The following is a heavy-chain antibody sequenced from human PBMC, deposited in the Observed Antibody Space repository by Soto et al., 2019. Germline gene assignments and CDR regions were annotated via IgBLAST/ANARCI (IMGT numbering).Heavy chain of an antibody. J-gene: IGHJ4*02. CDR2: IYTSGST. CDR1: GGSISSYY. Sequence: SETLSLTCTVSGGSISSYYWSWIRQPAGKGLEWIGRIYTSGSTNYNPSLKSRVTMSVDTSRNQFSLKLSSVTAADTAVYYCATSVTTGDYFDYWGQGTLVTVSS. D-gene: IGHD4-17*01. CDR3: ATSVTTGDYFDY. V-gene: IGHV4-4*07.